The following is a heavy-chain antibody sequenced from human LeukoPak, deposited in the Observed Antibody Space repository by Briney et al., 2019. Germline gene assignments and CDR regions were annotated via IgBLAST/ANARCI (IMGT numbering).Heavy chain of an antibody. CDR2: ISSSGSTI. CDR1: GFTFSSYE. Sequence: GGSLRLSCAASGFTFSSYEMNWVRQAPGKGLEWVSYISSSGSTIYYADSVKGRFTISRDNAKNSLYLQMNSLRAEDTALYYCAKDRGSGSYRTFDYWGQGTLVTVSS. V-gene: IGHV3-48*03. J-gene: IGHJ4*02. D-gene: IGHD1-26*01. CDR3: AKDRGSGSYRTFDY.